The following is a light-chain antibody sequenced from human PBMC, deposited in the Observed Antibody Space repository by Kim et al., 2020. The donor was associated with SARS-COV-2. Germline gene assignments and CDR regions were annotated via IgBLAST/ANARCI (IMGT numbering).Light chain of an antibody. CDR3: QQLNNYPFT. V-gene: IGKV1-9*01. J-gene: IGKJ3*01. Sequence: VSVGDRVTITCRASQGISSYLAWYQQKPGRAPRLMIYGASTLQSGVPSRFSGSGSGTEFTLTISSLQPEDFATYYCQQLNNYPFTFGPGTKVDIK. CDR1: QGISSY. CDR2: GAS.